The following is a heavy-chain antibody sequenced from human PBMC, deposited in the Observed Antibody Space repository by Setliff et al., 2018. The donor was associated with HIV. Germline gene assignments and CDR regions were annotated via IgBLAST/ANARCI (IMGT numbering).Heavy chain of an antibody. CDR1: GSTFTSYF. CDR3: AREYHIASTDTSRANYFDS. D-gene: IGHD3-3*02. V-gene: IGHV1-46*01. CDR2: INHNDGAT. J-gene: IGHJ4*02. Sequence: ASVKVSCKASGSTFTSYFLHWVRQAPGQGLEWMGIINHNDGATTYAQKFEGRVTMTSDTSTNTVYMELSSLRSEDTAVYNCAREYHIASTDTSRANYFDSWGQGTRVTSPQ.